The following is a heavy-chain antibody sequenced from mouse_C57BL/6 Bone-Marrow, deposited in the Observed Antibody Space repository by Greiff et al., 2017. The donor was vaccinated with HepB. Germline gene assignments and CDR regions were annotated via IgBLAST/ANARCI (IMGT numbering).Heavy chain of an antibody. Sequence: EVKLVESGEGLVKPGGSLKLSCAASGFTFSSYAMSWVRQTPEKRLEWVAYISSGGDYIYYADTVKGRFTISRDNARNTLYLQMSSLKYEDTAMYYCSTGTRWYFDVWGTGTTVTVSS. CDR3: STGTRWYFDV. CDR1: GFTFSSYA. CDR2: ISSGGDYI. D-gene: IGHD4-1*01. V-gene: IGHV5-9-1*02. J-gene: IGHJ1*03.